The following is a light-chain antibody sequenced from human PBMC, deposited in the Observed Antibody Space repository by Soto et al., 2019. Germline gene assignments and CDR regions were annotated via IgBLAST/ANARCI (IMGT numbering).Light chain of an antibody. CDR3: QQYADRPRT. J-gene: IGKJ1*01. V-gene: IGKV3-15*01. CDR2: GAS. Sequence: PGQIVTLSCMASQTVTTNLAWYQQKSGQAPRLLIYGASTRATGIPARFSGSVSGTEFTLTISSLESEDFAVYFCQQYADRPRTFGQGTKVDIK. CDR1: QTVTTN.